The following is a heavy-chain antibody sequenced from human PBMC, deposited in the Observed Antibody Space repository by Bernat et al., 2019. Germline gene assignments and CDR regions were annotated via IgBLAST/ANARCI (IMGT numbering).Heavy chain of an antibody. CDR3: AKDPGYSGYDWSDY. J-gene: IGHJ4*02. V-gene: IGHV3-30*18. Sequence: QVQLVESGGGVVQPGGSLRLSCAASGFTFSSYGMHWVRQAPGKGLEWVAVISYDGSNKYYADSVKGRFTISRDNSKNTLYLQMNSLRAEDTAVYYCAKDPGYSGYDWSDYWGQGTLVTVSS. CDR1: GFTFSSYG. D-gene: IGHD5-12*01. CDR2: ISYDGSNK.